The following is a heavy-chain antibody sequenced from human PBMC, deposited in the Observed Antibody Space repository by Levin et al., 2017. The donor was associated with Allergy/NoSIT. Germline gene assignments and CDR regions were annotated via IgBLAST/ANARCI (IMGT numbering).Heavy chain of an antibody. CDR1: GFTVSSNY. CDR3: ARGANWGTYYFDY. J-gene: IGHJ4*02. V-gene: IGHV3-53*01. Sequence: PGESLKISCAASGFTVSSNYMSWVRQAPGKGLEWVSVIYSGGSTYYADSVKGRFTISRDNSKNTLYLQMNSLRAEDTAVYYCARGANWGTYYFDYWGQGTLVTVSS. CDR2: IYSGGST. D-gene: IGHD7-27*01.